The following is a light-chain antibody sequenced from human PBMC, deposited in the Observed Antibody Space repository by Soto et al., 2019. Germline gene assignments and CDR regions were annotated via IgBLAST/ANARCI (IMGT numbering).Light chain of an antibody. Sequence: LTPPRSVSGSPGQSVTISCTGTSSDVGGYNYVSWYQQHPGKAPKLMIYDVSKRPSGVPDRFSGSKSGNTASLTISGLQADDEADYYCCSYAGSYTFYVFGTGTKVT. CDR3: CSYAGSYTFYV. J-gene: IGLJ1*01. CDR2: DVS. V-gene: IGLV2-11*01. CDR1: SSDVGGYNY.